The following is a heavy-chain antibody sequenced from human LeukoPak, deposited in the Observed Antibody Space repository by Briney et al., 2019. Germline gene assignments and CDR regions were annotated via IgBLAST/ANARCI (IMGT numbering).Heavy chain of an antibody. D-gene: IGHD4-17*01. Sequence: ASVKVSCKASGYTFTNYYMQGVRQAPGQGLEWMGIINASGGGTRYAQKFQGRVTMTRDTSTNTVYMEMSSLRSEDTAVYYCARDPDYGDYGRGDYYYGMDVWGQGTTVIVSS. V-gene: IGHV1-46*01. J-gene: IGHJ6*02. CDR1: GYTFTNYY. CDR3: ARDPDYGDYGRGDYYYGMDV. CDR2: INASGGGT.